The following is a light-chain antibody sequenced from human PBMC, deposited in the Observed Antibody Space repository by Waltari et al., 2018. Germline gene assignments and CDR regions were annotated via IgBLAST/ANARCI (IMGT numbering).Light chain of an antibody. J-gene: IGKJ4*01. CDR2: GAS. V-gene: IGKV3-15*01. CDR1: QSVNSN. CDR3: QQYNNWPFT. Sequence: ETVMTQSPATLSVSPGERATLSCRASQSVNSNLAWYQQKPGQAPRLLIYGASTGATGIPAGFSGSGSGTEFTLTISSLQSEDFAVYYCQQYNNWPFTFGGGTKVEIK.